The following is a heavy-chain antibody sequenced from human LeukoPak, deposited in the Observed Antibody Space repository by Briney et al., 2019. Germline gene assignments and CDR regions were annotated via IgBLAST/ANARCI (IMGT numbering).Heavy chain of an antibody. CDR2: INHSGST. Sequence: SETPSLTCAVYGGSFSGYYWSWIRQPPGKGLEWIGEINHSGSTNYNPSLKSRVTISVDTPKNQFSLKLSSMTAADTAVYYCARGSDYYYYGMDVWGQGTTVTVSS. CDR3: ARGSDYYYYGMDV. CDR1: GGSFSGYY. J-gene: IGHJ6*02. V-gene: IGHV4-34*01.